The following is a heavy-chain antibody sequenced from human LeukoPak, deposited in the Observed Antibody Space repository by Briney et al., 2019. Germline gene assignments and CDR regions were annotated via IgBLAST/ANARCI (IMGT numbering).Heavy chain of an antibody. CDR2: IYYSGST. V-gene: IGHV4-38-2*02. CDR3: AREHCSGGSCYSIYYYYYMDV. Sequence: SETLSLTCTVSGYSISSGYYWGWIRQPPGKGLEWIGSIYYSGSTYYNPSLKSRVTISVDTSKNQFSLKLSSVTAADTAVYYCAREHCSGGSCYSIYYYYYMDVWGKGTTVTVSS. D-gene: IGHD2-15*01. J-gene: IGHJ6*03. CDR1: GYSISSGYY.